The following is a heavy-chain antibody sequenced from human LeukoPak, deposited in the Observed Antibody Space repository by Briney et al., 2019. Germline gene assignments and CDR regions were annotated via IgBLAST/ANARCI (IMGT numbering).Heavy chain of an antibody. CDR3: ASPEGYYDSSGYYY. Sequence: GASVKVSCKASGYTFTSYYMHWVRQAPGQGLEWMGGIIPIFGTANYAQKFQGRVTITADESTSTAYMELSSLRSEDTAVYYCASPEGYYDSSGYYYWGQGTLVTVSS. D-gene: IGHD3-22*01. CDR1: GYTFTSYY. CDR2: IIPIFGTA. J-gene: IGHJ4*02. V-gene: IGHV1-69*13.